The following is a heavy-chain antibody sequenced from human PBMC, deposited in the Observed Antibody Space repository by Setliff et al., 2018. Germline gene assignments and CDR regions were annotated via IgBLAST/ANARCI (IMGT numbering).Heavy chain of an antibody. V-gene: IGHV4-61*01. CDR1: GASVSSNIYY. CDR2: IYNSGST. J-gene: IGHJ2*01. Sequence: SETLSLTCTVSGASVSSNIYYWSWIRQPPGRGLEWIGCIYNSGSTYYNPSLRSRLAMSIDTSNNQFSLKLSSVTAADTAVYYCARVAGSTSVSITTLWYFDLWGRGILVTVSS. CDR3: ARVAGSTSVSITTLWYFDL. D-gene: IGHD3-22*01.